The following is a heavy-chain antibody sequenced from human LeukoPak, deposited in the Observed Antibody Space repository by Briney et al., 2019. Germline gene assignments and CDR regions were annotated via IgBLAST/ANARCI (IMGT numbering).Heavy chain of an antibody. V-gene: IGHV3-23*01. Sequence: GGSLRLSCAAPGFTFSNYAMSWVRQAPGKGLEAPGKGLEWVSTISASGHATYYPDSVRGRFTISRDNSKSTLHLQMDSLRAEDSALYYCAKWPEGATPKFHHWGQGTLVTVSS. CDR2: ISASGHAT. D-gene: IGHD1-26*01. CDR3: AKWPEGATPKFHH. J-gene: IGHJ4*02. CDR1: GFTFSNYA.